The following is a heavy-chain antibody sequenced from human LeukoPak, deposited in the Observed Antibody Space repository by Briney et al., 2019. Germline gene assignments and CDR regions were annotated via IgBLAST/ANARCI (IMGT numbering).Heavy chain of an antibody. CDR1: GFTFSSYA. V-gene: IGHV3-53*01. J-gene: IGHJ6*03. D-gene: IGHD5-12*01. CDR2: IYSGGST. Sequence: GRSLRLSCAASGFTFSSYAMSWVRQAPGKGLEWVSVIYSGGSTYYADSVKGRFTISRDNSKNTLYLQMNSLRAEDTAVYYCARDRVGYSGYETYYYYMDVWGKGTTVTISS. CDR3: ARDRVGYSGYETYYYYMDV.